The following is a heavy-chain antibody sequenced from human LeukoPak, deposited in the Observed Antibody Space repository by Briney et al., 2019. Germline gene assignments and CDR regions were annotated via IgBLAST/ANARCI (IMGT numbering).Heavy chain of an antibody. CDR3: ATDLGSLVGGPPEAMDV. J-gene: IGHJ6*02. D-gene: IGHD1-26*01. V-gene: IGHV3-30*03. CDR2: ISYDGTNK. CDR1: GFTFSNYG. Sequence: GGSLRLSCGVSGFTFSNYGMHWVRQSPGKGLEWMTFISYDGTNKDYADSVKGRFTVSRDNSKNTLYLQMNSLRTEDTAVYYCATDLGSLVGGPPEAMDVWGQGTTVTMSS.